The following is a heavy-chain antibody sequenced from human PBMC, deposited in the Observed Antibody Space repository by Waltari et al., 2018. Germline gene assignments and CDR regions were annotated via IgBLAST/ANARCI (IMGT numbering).Heavy chain of an antibody. J-gene: IGHJ4*02. CDR3: ATPFYNWDDPLHS. D-gene: IGHD1-20*01. Sequence: EVQLLESGGDWVQPGGSLRLSCSASRVTFGNSAINWVRLAPRPGLGWVSASTVGDDTYYADSVRGRFTISRDTSKDTVYLQMDGMRAEDTAVYYCATPFYNWDDPLHSWGQGTLVTVSS. V-gene: IGHV3-23*01. CDR1: RVTFGNSA. CDR2: STVGDDT.